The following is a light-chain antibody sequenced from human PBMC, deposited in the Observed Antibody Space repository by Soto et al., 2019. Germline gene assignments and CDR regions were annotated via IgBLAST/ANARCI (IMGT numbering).Light chain of an antibody. CDR1: SSDVGSY. CDR3: SSFTSSSTYV. V-gene: IGLV2-14*01. J-gene: IGLJ1*01. Sequence: QSVLTQPASVSGSPGQSITVSCTGTSSDVGSYVSWYQQHPGKAPKLMIYEVSNRPSGISNRFSGSKSGNTASLTISGLQAEDEADYYCSSFTSSSTYVFGTETKLTVL. CDR2: EVS.